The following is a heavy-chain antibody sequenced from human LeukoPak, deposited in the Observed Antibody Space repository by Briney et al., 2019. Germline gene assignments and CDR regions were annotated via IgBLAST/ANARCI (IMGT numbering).Heavy chain of an antibody. V-gene: IGHV3-7*01. CDR2: IKHDGSEK. J-gene: IGHJ6*03. D-gene: IGHD3-3*01. CDR1: GFTFSSYW. Sequence: GGSLRLSCAASGFTFSSYWMSWVRQAPGKGLEWVANIKHDGSEKYYVDSVKGRFTISRDNAKNSLYLQMNSLRDEDTAVYYCARETTSYDFWSGYVERFDYYYYMDVWGKGTTVTVSS. CDR3: ARETTSYDFWSGYVERFDYYYYMDV.